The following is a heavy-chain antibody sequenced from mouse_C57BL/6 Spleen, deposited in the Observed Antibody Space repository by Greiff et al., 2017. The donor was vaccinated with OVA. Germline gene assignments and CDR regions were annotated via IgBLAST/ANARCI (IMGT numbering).Heavy chain of an antibody. CDR1: GYTFTDYE. D-gene: IGHD1-1*01. V-gene: IGHV1-15*01. J-gene: IGHJ3*01. Sequence: LVESGAELVRPGASVTLSCKASGYTFTDYEMHWVKQTPVHGLEWIGAIDPETGGTAYNQKFKGKAILTADKSSSTAYMELRSLTSEDSAVYYCTRGSYDGSSLYWGQGTLVTVSA. CDR3: TRGSYDGSSLY. CDR2: IDPETGGT.